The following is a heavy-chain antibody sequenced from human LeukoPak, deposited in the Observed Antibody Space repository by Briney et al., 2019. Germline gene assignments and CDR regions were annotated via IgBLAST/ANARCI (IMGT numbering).Heavy chain of an antibody. J-gene: IGHJ6*02. CDR3: ARGQWLPPWYYGMDV. Sequence: SQTLSLTCTVSGGSLSIGGYYWSWIRQHPGKGLEWIGYIYYSGSTYYNPSLKSRVTISVDTSKNQFSLKLSSVTAADTAVYYCARGQWLPPWYYGMDVWGQGTTVTVSS. CDR2: IYYSGST. V-gene: IGHV4-31*03. D-gene: IGHD6-19*01. CDR1: GGSLSIGGYY.